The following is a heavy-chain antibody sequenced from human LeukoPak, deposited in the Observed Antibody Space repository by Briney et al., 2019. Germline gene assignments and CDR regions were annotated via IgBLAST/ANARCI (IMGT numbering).Heavy chain of an antibody. CDR1: GFTFDDYA. D-gene: IGHD6-19*01. J-gene: IGHJ4*02. CDR2: ISWNSGSI. V-gene: IGHV3-9*01. CDR3: AKDTGYRSGWLDY. Sequence: GGSLRLSCAASGFTFDDYAMHWVRQAPGKGLEWVSGISWNSGSIGYADSVKGRFTISRDNAKNSLYLQMNSLRAEDTALYYCAKDTGYRSGWLDYWGQGTLVTVSS.